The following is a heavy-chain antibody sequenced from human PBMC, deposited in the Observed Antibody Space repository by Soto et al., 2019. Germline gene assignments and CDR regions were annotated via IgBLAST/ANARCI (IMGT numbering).Heavy chain of an antibody. CDR2: IYYSGST. CDR1: GGSISSYY. CDR3: ARGSQMITVTTDYFDY. Sequence: SETLSLTCTVSGGSISSYYWSWIRQPPGKGLEWIGYIYYSGSTNYNPSLKSRVTISVDTSKNQFSLKLSSVTAADTAVYYCARGSQMITVTTDYFDYWGQGTLVTVSS. V-gene: IGHV4-59*01. J-gene: IGHJ4*02. D-gene: IGHD4-17*01.